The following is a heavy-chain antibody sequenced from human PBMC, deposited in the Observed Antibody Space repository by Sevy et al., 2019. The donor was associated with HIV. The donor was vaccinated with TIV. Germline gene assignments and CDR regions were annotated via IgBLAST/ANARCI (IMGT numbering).Heavy chain of an antibody. D-gene: IGHD6-13*01. CDR2: IKQDGSEM. J-gene: IGHJ4*02. V-gene: IGHV3-7*01. CDR3: TTGHQELGM. CDR1: GFPFSSHW. Sequence: GGSLRLSCAASGFPFSSHWMTWVRQAPGKGLDWVASIKQDGSEMYYVGSVKGRFTISRDNAKNSVYLQMNSLRVEDTAMYYCTTGHQELGMRGQGTLVTVSS.